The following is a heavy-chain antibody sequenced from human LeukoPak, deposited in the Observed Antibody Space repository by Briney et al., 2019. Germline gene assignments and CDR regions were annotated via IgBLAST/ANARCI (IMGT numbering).Heavy chain of an antibody. D-gene: IGHD6-6*01. CDR1: GGSISSSSYY. Sequence: SETLSLTCTVSGGSISSSSYYWGWIRQPPGKGLEWVGSIYYSGNTYYNPSLKSRVTISVDTSKNQFSLKLSSVTAADTAVYYCARGPVAARPYYFDYWGQGTLVTVSS. V-gene: IGHV4-39*01. J-gene: IGHJ4*02. CDR2: IYYSGNT. CDR3: ARGPVAARPYYFDY.